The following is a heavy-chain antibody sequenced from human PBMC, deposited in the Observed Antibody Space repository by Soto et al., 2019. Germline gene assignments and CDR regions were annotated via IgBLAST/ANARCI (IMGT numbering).Heavy chain of an antibody. V-gene: IGHV5-10-1*01. CDR1: GYSFSTFW. CDR2: IDPSDSYT. J-gene: IGHJ4*02. Sequence: PGESRKISCKGSGYSFSTFWIGWVRQMPGKGLEWMGRIDPSDSYTNYSPSFQGHVTISADKSISTAYLQWSSLKASDTAMYYCARHPVVATIQSEIYWGQGTLVTVSS. CDR3: ARHPVVATIQSEIY. D-gene: IGHD5-12*01.